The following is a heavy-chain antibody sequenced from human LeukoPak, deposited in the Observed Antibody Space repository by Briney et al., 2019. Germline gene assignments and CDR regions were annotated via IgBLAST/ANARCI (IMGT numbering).Heavy chain of an antibody. CDR2: ISSSSSYI. J-gene: IGHJ3*02. Sequence: GGSLRLSCAASGFTFSSYSMNWVRQAPGKGLEWVSSISSSSSYIYYADSVKGRFTISRDNAKSSLYLQMNSLRAEDTAVYYCARARRELASTDAFDIWGQGTMVTVSS. CDR1: GFTFSSYS. D-gene: IGHD1-7*01. V-gene: IGHV3-21*01. CDR3: ARARRELASTDAFDI.